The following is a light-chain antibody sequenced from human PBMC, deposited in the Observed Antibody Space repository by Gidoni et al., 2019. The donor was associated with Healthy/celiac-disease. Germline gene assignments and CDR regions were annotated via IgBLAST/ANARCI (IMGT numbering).Light chain of an antibody. Sequence: EIVLTQSPATLSLSQGERATLSCRASQRVSSYLAWYQQKPGQAPRLLIYDAANRATGTPARFSVSGSGTDFTLTISSLEPEDFAVYYCQQRRHWPPVLTFGGGTKVEIK. CDR1: QRVSSY. V-gene: IGKV3-11*01. CDR3: QQRRHWPPVLT. J-gene: IGKJ4*01. CDR2: DAA.